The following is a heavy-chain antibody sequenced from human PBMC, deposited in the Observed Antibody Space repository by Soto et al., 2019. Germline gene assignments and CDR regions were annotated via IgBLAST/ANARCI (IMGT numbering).Heavy chain of an antibody. D-gene: IGHD6-19*01. CDR1: GFFFSSYT. Sequence: EVQLLESGGGLVQPGGSLRLSCEGSGFFFSSYTMTWVRQAPGKGLEWVSSFSATSENTYYADSVRGRFTISRDNSKNTLFLQMNSLTAEDTAMYYCAKARDQQWVRLPFDYWGQGILVIVSS. J-gene: IGHJ4*02. V-gene: IGHV3-23*01. CDR3: AKARDQQWVRLPFDY. CDR2: FSATSENT.